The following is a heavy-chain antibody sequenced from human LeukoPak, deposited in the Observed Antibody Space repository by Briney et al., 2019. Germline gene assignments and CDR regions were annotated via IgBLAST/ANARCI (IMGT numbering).Heavy chain of an antibody. V-gene: IGHV4-4*02. CDR1: GGSISSSNW. D-gene: IGHD3-3*01. Sequence: SGTLSLTCAVSGGSISSSNWWSWVRQPPGKGLEWIGYIYYSGSTYYNPSLKSRVTISVDTSKNQFSLKLSSVTAADTAVYYCARDVSRDYDFWSGYYKDYYFDYWGQGTLVTVSS. CDR2: IYYSGST. J-gene: IGHJ4*02. CDR3: ARDVSRDYDFWSGYYKDYYFDY.